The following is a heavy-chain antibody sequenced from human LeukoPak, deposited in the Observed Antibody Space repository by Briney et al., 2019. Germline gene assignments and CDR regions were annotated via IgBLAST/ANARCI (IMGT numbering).Heavy chain of an antibody. CDR2: INSDGSTT. CDR1: GFTFSGYW. Sequence: PGGSLRLSCAASGFTFSGYWMQWVRQAPGKGLVWVSRINSDGSTTTYADSVKGRFTISRDNSKNTLYLQMNSLRAEDTAVYYCAKVDYYGSGSYYTYSSHINYGMDVWGQGTTVTVSS. D-gene: IGHD3-10*01. V-gene: IGHV3-74*01. CDR3: AKVDYYGSGSYYTYSSHINYGMDV. J-gene: IGHJ6*02.